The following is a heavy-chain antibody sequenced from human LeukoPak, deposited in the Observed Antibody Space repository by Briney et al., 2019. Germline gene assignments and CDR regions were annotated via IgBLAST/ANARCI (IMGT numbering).Heavy chain of an antibody. D-gene: IGHD1-1*01. V-gene: IGHV1-2*02. CDR1: GYTFTGYY. J-gene: IGHJ3*02. Sequence: GASVKVSCKASGYTFTGYYMHWVRQAPGQGLEWMGWINPNSGGTNYAQKFQGRVTMTRDTSISTAYMELSRLRSDDTAVYYCARGSYNWNDQSSAFDIWGQGTMVTDSS. CDR3: ARGSYNWNDQSSAFDI. CDR2: INPNSGGT.